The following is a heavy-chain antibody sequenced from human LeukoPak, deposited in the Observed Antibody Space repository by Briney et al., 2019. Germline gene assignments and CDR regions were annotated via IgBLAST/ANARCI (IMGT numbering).Heavy chain of an antibody. Sequence: ASVKVSCKASGCTFTGYYMHWVRQAPGQGLEWMGWMNPNSGGTNYAQKFQGRVTMTRDTSISTAYMELSRLRSDDTAVYYCARDRGVGSSSWYSFDYWGQGTLVTVSS. CDR3: ARDRGVGSSSWYSFDY. CDR1: GCTFTGYY. V-gene: IGHV1-2*02. CDR2: MNPNSGGT. D-gene: IGHD6-13*01. J-gene: IGHJ4*02.